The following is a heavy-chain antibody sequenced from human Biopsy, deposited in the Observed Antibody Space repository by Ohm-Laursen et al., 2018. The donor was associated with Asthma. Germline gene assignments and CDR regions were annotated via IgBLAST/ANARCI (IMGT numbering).Heavy chain of an antibody. CDR3: ARGPEYVRSSGALDY. V-gene: IGHV1-69*13. CDR2: IIPIFGPT. Sequence: SVKVSCKSSGGTFSSNSINWVRQAPGQGLEWMGRIIPIFGPTNYAQKFQGRVTISADDSTSTAYMELSSLSSEDMALYYCARGPEYVRSSGALDYWGQGTLVTVSS. D-gene: IGHD2-2*01. CDR1: GGTFSSNS. J-gene: IGHJ4*02.